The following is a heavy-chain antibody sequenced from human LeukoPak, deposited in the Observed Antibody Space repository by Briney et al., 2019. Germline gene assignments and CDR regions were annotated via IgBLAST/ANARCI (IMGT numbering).Heavy chain of an antibody. V-gene: IGHV1-18*01. D-gene: IGHD3-10*01. J-gene: IGHJ5*02. CDR1: GGTFSSYT. CDR3: ARSYYGSGSFANLWFDP. CDR2: ISTYNGNT. Sequence: GASVKVSCKASGGTFSSYTINWVRQAPGQGLEWMGWISTYNGNTNYAQKLQGRVTMTTDTSTSTAYMELRRLRSEDTAVYYCARSYYGSGSFANLWFDPWGQGTLLTVAS.